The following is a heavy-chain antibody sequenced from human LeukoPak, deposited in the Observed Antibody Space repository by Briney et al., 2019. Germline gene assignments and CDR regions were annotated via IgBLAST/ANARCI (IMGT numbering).Heavy chain of an antibody. J-gene: IGHJ4*02. V-gene: IGHV4-39*07. CDR1: GGSISSSSYY. D-gene: IGHD2-2*01. Sequence: SETLSLTCTVSGGSISSSSYYWGWIRQPPGKGLEWIGSIYYSGSTYYNPSLKSRVTTSVDTSKNQFSLKLSSVTAADTAVYYCAKGSRGSCSRTYCYPFDYWGQGTLVTVSS. CDR2: IYYSGST. CDR3: AKGSRGSCSRTYCYPFDY.